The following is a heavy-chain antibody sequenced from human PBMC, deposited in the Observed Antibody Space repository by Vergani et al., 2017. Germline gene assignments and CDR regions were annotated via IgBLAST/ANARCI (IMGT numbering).Heavy chain of an antibody. CDR3: VKDHPVFDE. CDR2: TQKDGIDK. V-gene: IGHV3-30*02. CDR1: GYPFSTYG. J-gene: IGHJ4*02. Sequence: QVQLLESGGGVVQPGESLRLSCAASGYPFSTYGMRWVRQAPGKGLGRVAFTQKDGIDKFYADSVMGRFTISRDISKNTLYLEMNSLSAEDTALYHCVKDHPVFDEWGRGTLVSVS.